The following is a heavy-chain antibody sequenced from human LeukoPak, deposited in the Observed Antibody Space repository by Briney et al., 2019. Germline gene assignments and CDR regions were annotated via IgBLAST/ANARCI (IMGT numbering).Heavy chain of an antibody. Sequence: PGGSLRLSCAASEFTFSDYYMSWVRQAPGKGLEWVSYMSSTSSTKYYADSVKGRFTISRDNAKSSLYLQMNSLRADDTAVYYCARDGGSSWYFDYWGQGTLVTVSS. D-gene: IGHD6-13*01. J-gene: IGHJ4*02. V-gene: IGHV3-11*04. CDR2: MSSTSSTK. CDR1: EFTFSDYY. CDR3: ARDGGSSWYFDY.